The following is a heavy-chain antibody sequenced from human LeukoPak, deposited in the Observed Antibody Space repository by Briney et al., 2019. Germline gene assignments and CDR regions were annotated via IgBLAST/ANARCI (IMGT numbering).Heavy chain of an antibody. CDR2: INPNSGGT. CDR1: GYTFTGYY. Sequence: ASVKVSCKASGYTFTGYYMHWVRQAPGQGLEWMGWINPNSGGTNYAQKFQGRVTMTRDTSISTAYMELSRLRSDDTAVYYCARVRGGRGYSYGYPYWGQGTLVTVSS. D-gene: IGHD5-18*01. CDR3: ARVRGGRGYSYGYPY. V-gene: IGHV1-2*02. J-gene: IGHJ4*02.